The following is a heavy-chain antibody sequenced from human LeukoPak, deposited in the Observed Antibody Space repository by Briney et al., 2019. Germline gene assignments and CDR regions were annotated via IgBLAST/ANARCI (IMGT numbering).Heavy chain of an antibody. D-gene: IGHD6-6*01. CDR1: GFTFSSYG. CDR2: ISYDGSNK. Sequence: GGSLRLSCAASGFTFSSYGMHWVRQAPGKGLEWVAVISYDGSNKYYADSVKGRFTISRDNSKNTLYLQMNSLRAEDTAVYYCAKVCCPYSSPFPDYWGQGTLVTVSS. J-gene: IGHJ4*02. V-gene: IGHV3-30*18. CDR3: AKVCCPYSSPFPDY.